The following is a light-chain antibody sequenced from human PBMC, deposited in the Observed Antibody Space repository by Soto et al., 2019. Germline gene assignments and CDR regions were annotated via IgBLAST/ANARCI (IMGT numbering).Light chain of an antibody. V-gene: IGKV3-11*01. J-gene: IGKJ5*01. CDR3: QQRSDWPIT. CDR2: GAS. Sequence: ESLLTQSPATLSLSPGDRATLSCRASQSVGSYLAWYQQKPGQAPRLLIFGASNMATGIPARFSGSGSGTDFSLTISSLELEDFTVHHCQQRSDWPITFRQGTRLEIK. CDR1: QSVGSY.